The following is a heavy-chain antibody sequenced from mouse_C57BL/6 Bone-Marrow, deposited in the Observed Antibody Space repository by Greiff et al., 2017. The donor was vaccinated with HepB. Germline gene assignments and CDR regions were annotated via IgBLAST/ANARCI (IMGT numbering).Heavy chain of an antibody. CDR3: ARSVYYYGSSNY. D-gene: IGHD1-1*01. CDR2: INPGSGGT. V-gene: IGHV1-54*01. CDR1: GYAFTNYL. Sequence: VQLQQSGAELVRPGPSVKVSCKASGYAFTNYLIEWVKQRPGQGLEWIGVINPGSGGTNYNEKFKGKATLTADKSSSTAYMQLSSLTSEDSAVYFCARSVYYYGSSNYWGQGTTLTVSS. J-gene: IGHJ2*01.